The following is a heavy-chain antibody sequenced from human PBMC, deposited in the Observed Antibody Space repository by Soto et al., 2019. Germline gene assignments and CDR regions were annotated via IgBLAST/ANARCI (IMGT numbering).Heavy chain of an antibody. J-gene: IGHJ4*02. D-gene: IGHD2-15*01. CDR2: IYWNDDK. V-gene: IGHV2-5*01. CDR3: VHSVLAGKKIDS. Sequence: QITLRESGPTLVKPTETLTLTCTFSGFSLNTFGVGVGWIRQPPGKALEWLAFIYWNDDKRYSSFLNNRLTITIDTSKNQVVLAVTDMDPVDTGTYFCVHSVLAGKKIDSWGKGTLVTVSS. CDR1: GFSLNTFGVG.